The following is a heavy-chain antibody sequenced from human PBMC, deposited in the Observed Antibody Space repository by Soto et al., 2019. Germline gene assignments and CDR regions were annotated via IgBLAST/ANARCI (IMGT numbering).Heavy chain of an antibody. CDR2: ISSSESTI. D-gene: IGHD6-19*01. V-gene: IGHV3-48*02. J-gene: IGHJ4*02. CDR1: KFTFSNYN. CDR3: ARGDSSGWDFDY. Sequence: EVQLVESEGGLVQPGGSLRLSCAASKFTFSNYNMNWVRQAPGKGLEWVSYISSSESTIYYADSVKDRFVIYRDNAKNSLYLQMNSLRDEDTAVYYCARGDSSGWDFDYWGQGTLVTVSS.